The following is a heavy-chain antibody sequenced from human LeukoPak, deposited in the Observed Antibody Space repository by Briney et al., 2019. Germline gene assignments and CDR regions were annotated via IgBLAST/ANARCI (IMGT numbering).Heavy chain of an antibody. CDR3: ASLSIAAAGRTFDY. V-gene: IGHV1-2*06. CDR1: GYTFTGYY. CDR2: NNPNSGGT. D-gene: IGHD6-13*01. J-gene: IGHJ4*02. Sequence: ASVKVSCKASGYTFTGYYMHWVRQAPGQGLEWMGRNNPNSGGTNYAQKFQGRVTMTRDTSISTAYMELSRLRSDDTAVYYCASLSIAAAGRTFDYWGQGTLVTVSS.